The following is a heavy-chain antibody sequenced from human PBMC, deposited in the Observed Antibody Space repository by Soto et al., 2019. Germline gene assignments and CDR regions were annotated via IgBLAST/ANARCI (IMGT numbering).Heavy chain of an antibody. J-gene: IGHJ4*02. Sequence: QVQLQESGPGLVKPSQTLSLTCTVSGGSISSGGYYWSWIRQHPGKGLEWIGYIYYSGSTYYNPSHQSRVIISVDTSKNQFSLKLSSVTAADTAVYSGARARRLPRYSYGPGCYYFDYWGQGTLVTVSS. CDR2: IYYSGST. V-gene: IGHV4-31*03. D-gene: IGHD5-18*01. CDR1: GGSISSGGYY. CDR3: ARARRLPRYSYGPGCYYFDY.